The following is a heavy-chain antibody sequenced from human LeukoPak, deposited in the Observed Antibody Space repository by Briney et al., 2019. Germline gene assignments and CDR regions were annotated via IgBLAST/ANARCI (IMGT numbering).Heavy chain of an antibody. V-gene: IGHV4-61*08. CDR2: IYYSGST. Sequence: SETLSLTCTVSGGSISSGDYYWSWSRQPPGKGLEWIVYIYYSGSTNYNPSLKSRVTISVDTSKNQFSLKLSSVTAADTAVYYCARFRGSGRYYFDYWGQGTLVTVSS. D-gene: IGHD6-19*01. CDR1: GGSISSGDYY. CDR3: ARFRGSGRYYFDY. J-gene: IGHJ4*02.